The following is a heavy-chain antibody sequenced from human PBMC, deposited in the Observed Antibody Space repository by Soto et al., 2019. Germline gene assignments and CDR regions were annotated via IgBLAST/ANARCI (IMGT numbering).Heavy chain of an antibody. CDR2: IYYSGST. J-gene: IGHJ5*02. V-gene: IGHV4-31*03. CDR3: ARYTNPSGGKLDP. D-gene: IGHD2-15*01. CDR1: GGSISSGGYY. Sequence: QVQLQESGPGLVKPSQTLSLTCTVSGGSISSGGYYWSWIRQHPGKGLEWIGYIYYSGSTYYNPSLMSRVTISVDTSKNQFSLKLSSVTAADTAVYYCARYTNPSGGKLDPRGQGTLVTVSS.